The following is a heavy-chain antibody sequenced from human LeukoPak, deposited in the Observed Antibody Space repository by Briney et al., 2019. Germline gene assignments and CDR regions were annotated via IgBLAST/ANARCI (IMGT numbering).Heavy chain of an antibody. CDR3: ARLYCSGGSCYPSYYYYGMDV. J-gene: IGHJ6*02. D-gene: IGHD2-15*01. V-gene: IGHV4-39*01. Sequence: SETLSLTCTVSGGSISSSSYYWGWIRQPPGKGLEWIGSIYYSGSTYHNPSLKSRVTISVDTSKNQFSLKLSSVTAADTAVYYCARLYCSGGSCYPSYYYYGMDVWGQGTTVTVSS. CDR2: IYYSGST. CDR1: GGSISSSSYY.